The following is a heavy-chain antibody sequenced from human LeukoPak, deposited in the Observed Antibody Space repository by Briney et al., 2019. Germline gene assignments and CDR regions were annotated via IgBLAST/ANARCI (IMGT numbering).Heavy chain of an antibody. V-gene: IGHV4-59*12. D-gene: IGHD6-19*01. CDR2: IYYSGST. CDR1: GGSISGYY. Sequence: SETLSLTCTVSGGSISGYYWNWIRQPPGKGLEWIGYIYYSGSTNYNASLKSRVTISIDTSENQFSLKLSSVTAADTAVYYCARARGRGWEPYFDYWGQGTLVTVSS. CDR3: ARARGRGWEPYFDY. J-gene: IGHJ4*02.